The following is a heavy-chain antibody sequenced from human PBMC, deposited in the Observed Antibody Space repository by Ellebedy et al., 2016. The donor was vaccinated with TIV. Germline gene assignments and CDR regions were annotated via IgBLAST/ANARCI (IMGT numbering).Heavy chain of an antibody. CDR3: AKGRGGGSDSSAPRYYFDS. V-gene: IGHV3-66*01. Sequence: PGGSLRLSCAASGFTVITDYMSWVRQAPGKGLEWVSTIYSGGAAYHGDSVKGRFTVSRDSSKNTVYLQMNSLRAEDTAIYYCAKGRGGGSDSSAPRYYFDSWGLGTLVTVSS. D-gene: IGHD3-22*01. CDR1: GFTVITDY. CDR2: IYSGGAA. J-gene: IGHJ4*02.